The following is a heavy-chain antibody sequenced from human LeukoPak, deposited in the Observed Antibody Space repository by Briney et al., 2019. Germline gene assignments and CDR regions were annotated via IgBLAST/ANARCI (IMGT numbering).Heavy chain of an antibody. CDR1: GGSISGYY. J-gene: IGHJ4*02. V-gene: IGHV4-34*01. D-gene: IGHD3-10*01. CDR3: ARRKGITMVRGVIPKSPNFDY. Sequence: SETLSLTCTVSGGSISGYYWSWIRQPPGKGLEWIGEINHSGSTNYNPSLKSRVTISVDTFKNQFSLKLSSVTAADTAVYYCARRKGITMVRGVIPKSPNFDYWGQGTLVTVSS. CDR2: INHSGST.